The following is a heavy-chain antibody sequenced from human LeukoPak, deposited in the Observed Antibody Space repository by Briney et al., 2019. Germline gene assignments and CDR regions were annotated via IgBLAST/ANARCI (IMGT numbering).Heavy chain of an antibody. CDR1: GFTFSSYS. D-gene: IGHD3-22*01. J-gene: IGHJ4*02. CDR2: ISSSSSTI. V-gene: IGHV3-48*01. Sequence: PGGSLRLSRAASGFTFSSYSMNWVRQARGKGLEWVSYISSSSSTIYYADSVKGRFTISRDNAKNSLYLQMNSLRAEDTAVYYCARAYYYDSSGPKPPDYWGQGTLVTVSS. CDR3: ARAYYYDSSGPKPPDY.